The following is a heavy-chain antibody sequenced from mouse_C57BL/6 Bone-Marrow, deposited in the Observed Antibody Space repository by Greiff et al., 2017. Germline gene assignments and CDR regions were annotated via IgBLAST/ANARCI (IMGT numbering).Heavy chain of an antibody. Sequence: VQLQQSGAELVMPGASVKLSCKASGYTFTSYWMHWVKQRPGQGLEWIGEIDPSDSYTNYNQKFKGKSTLTVDKSSSTAYMQLSSLTSEDSAVYYCARENYYGSSPWFAYWGQGTLVTVSA. CDR3: ARENYYGSSPWFAY. CDR1: GYTFTSYW. D-gene: IGHD1-1*01. J-gene: IGHJ3*01. V-gene: IGHV1-69*01. CDR2: IDPSDSYT.